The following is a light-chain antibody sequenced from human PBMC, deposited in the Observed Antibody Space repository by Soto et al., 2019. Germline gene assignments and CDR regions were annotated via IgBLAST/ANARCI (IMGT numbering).Light chain of an antibody. J-gene: IGKJ1*01. CDR1: QSISSY. CDR3: QQSYNTPWT. Sequence: DIQMTQSPSSLSASVGDRVTSTCRASQSISSYLNWYQQKPGKAPNLLIHAASSLQSGVPSRFSGSGSGTDFTLTISSLQPEDFATYYCQQSYNTPWTFGQGTKVEIK. V-gene: IGKV1-39*01. CDR2: AAS.